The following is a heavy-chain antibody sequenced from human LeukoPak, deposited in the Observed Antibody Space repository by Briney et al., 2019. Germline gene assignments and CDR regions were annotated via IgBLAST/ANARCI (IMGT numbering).Heavy chain of an antibody. V-gene: IGHV3-20*04. CDR2: INWNGGST. J-gene: IGHJ3*02. CDR1: GFTFDDYG. Sequence: GGSLRLSCAASGFTFDDYGMSWVRQAPGKGLEWVSGINWNGGSTGYADSVKGRFTISRDNAKNSLYLQMNSLRAEDMALYYCAKGLKRITIFGVVPSAFDIWGQGTMVTVSS. D-gene: IGHD3-3*01. CDR3: AKGLKRITIFGVVPSAFDI.